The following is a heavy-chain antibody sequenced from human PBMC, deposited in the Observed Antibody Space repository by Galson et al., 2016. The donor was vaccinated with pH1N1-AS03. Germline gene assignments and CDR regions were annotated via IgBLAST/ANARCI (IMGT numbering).Heavy chain of an antibody. D-gene: IGHD3-3*01. Sequence: SETLSLTCVASGDSMSGYWWNWIRQPPGKGLEWIGYFYYSGSANYNPSLKSRVTILLDQSKNQFSLKLSSVTAADTAVYYCARGDTVFGVVINEFDVWGRGTKVTVSS. CDR2: FYYSGSA. CDR1: GDSMSGYW. J-gene: IGHJ3*01. V-gene: IGHV4-59*01. CDR3: ARGDTVFGVVINEFDV.